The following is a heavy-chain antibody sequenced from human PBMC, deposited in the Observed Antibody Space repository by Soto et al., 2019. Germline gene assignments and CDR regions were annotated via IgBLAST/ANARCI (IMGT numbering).Heavy chain of an antibody. V-gene: IGHV3-30-3*01. CDR3: ARDAPSRGRDGYSYGMDV. Sequence: GGSLRLSCAASGFTFSSYAMHWVRQAPGKGLEWVAVISYDGSNKYYADSVKGRFTISRDNSKNTLYLQMNSLRAEDTAVYYCARDAPSRGRDGYSYGMDVWGQGTTVTVSS. CDR2: ISYDGSNK. J-gene: IGHJ6*02. CDR1: GFTFSSYA. D-gene: IGHD2-15*01.